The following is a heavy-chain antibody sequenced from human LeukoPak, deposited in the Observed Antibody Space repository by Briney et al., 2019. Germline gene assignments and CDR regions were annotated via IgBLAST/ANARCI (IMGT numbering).Heavy chain of an antibody. V-gene: IGHV3-30*02. CDR2: IRYDGSNK. D-gene: IGHD3-10*01. Sequence: GGSLRLSCAASGFTFSSYGMHRVRQAPGKGLEWVAFIRYDGSNKYYADSVKGRFTISRDNSKNTLYLQMNSLRAEDTAVYYCAKGVWFGSAYFDAFDIWGQGTMVTVSS. CDR1: GFTFSSYG. CDR3: AKGVWFGSAYFDAFDI. J-gene: IGHJ3*02.